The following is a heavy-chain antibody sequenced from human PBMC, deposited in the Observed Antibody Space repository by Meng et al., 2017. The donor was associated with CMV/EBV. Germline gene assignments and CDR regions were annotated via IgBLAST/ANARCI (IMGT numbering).Heavy chain of an antibody. Sequence: ASVKVSCKASGYTFTSYYMHWVRQAPGQGLEWMGIINPSGGSTSYAQKFQGRVTISVDTSKNQFSLKLSSVTAADTAVYYCARAATIFEYYGMDVWGQGTTVTVSS. CDR3: ARAATIFEYYGMDV. D-gene: IGHD3-3*01. J-gene: IGHJ6*02. CDR2: INPSGGST. V-gene: IGHV1-46*01. CDR1: GYTFTSYY.